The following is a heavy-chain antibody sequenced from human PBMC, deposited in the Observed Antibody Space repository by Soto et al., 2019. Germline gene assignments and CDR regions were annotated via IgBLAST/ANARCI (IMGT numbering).Heavy chain of an antibody. J-gene: IGHJ4*02. Sequence: QITLKESGPPLVKPTQTLTLTCTFSGFSLSTSGVGVGWIRQPPGKALEWLALIYWNDDKRYSPSLKSRLTITKDTSKNQVVLTMTNMDPVDTATYYCAHRDRYCSGGSCYSFDYFDYWGQGTLVTVSS. D-gene: IGHD2-15*01. V-gene: IGHV2-5*01. CDR1: GFSLSTSGVG. CDR3: AHRDRYCSGGSCYSFDYFDY. CDR2: IYWNDDK.